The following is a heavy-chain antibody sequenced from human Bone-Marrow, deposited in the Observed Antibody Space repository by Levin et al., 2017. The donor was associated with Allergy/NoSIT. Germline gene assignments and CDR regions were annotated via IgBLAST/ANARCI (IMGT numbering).Heavy chain of an antibody. CDR2: ISAYNGNT. CDR3: ARVGQVVPAAIFFDY. CDR1: GYTFTSYG. J-gene: IGHJ4*02. V-gene: IGHV1-18*01. D-gene: IGHD2-2*01. Sequence: ASVKVSCKASGYTFTSYGISWVRQAPGQGLEWMGWISAYNGNTNYAQKLQGRVTMTTDTSTSTAYMELRSLRSDDTAVYYCARVGQVVPAAIFFDYWGQGTLVTVSS.